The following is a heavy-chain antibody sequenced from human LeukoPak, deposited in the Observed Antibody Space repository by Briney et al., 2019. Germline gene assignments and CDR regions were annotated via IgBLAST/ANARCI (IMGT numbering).Heavy chain of an antibody. Sequence: GESLKISFKGSGYSFTSYWIGWVRQMPGKGLEWMGIIYPGDSDTRYSPSFQGQVTISADKSISTAYLQWSSLKASDTAMYYCARLAQRQYCGGDCYLPAPSPFDYWGQGTLVTVSS. V-gene: IGHV5-51*01. CDR2: IYPGDSDT. CDR3: ARLAQRQYCGGDCYLPAPSPFDY. CDR1: GYSFTSYW. J-gene: IGHJ4*02. D-gene: IGHD2-21*02.